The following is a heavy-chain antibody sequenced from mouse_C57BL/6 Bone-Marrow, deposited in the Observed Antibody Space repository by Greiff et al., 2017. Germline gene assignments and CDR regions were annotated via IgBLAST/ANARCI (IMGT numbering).Heavy chain of an antibody. CDR1: GYTFTSYG. V-gene: IGHV1-81*01. D-gene: IGHD2-4*01. Sequence: QVHVKQSGAELARPGASVKLSCKASGYTFTSYGISWVKQRTGQGLEWIGEIYPRSGNTYYNEKFKGKATLTADKSSSTAYMELRSLTSEDSAVYFCAVYDDYENYAMDYGGQGTSVTVSS. CDR3: AVYDDYENYAMDY. CDR2: IYPRSGNT. J-gene: IGHJ4*01.